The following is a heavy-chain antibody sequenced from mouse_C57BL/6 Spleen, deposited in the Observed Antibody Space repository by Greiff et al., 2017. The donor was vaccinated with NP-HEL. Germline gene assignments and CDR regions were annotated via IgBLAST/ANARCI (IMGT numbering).Heavy chain of an antibody. CDR2: ISSGSSTI. J-gene: IGHJ3*01. CDR3: ARLGYDYDEGFAY. CDR1: GFTFSDYG. D-gene: IGHD2-4*01. Sequence: EVQRVESGGGLVKPGGSLKLSCAASGFTFSDYGMHWVRQAPEKGLEWVAYISSGSSTIYYADTVKGRFTISRDNAKNTLFLQMTSLRSEDTAMYYCARLGYDYDEGFAYWGQGTLVTVSA. V-gene: IGHV5-17*01.